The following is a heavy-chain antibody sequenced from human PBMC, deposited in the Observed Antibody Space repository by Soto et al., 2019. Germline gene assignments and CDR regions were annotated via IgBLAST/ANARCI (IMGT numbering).Heavy chain of an antibody. CDR2: IYYSEGT. V-gene: IGHV4-30-4*01. Sequence: SETLSLTCSVSGASINSDNYWSWIRQPPGKGLEWIGHIYYSEGTFYSPSLKSRLTISLDTSKSLLSLKLTSVTAADTAVYYCARVEDGYDPYFGFWGQGTLVSVSS. CDR1: GASINSDNY. J-gene: IGHJ4*02. D-gene: IGHD5-12*01. CDR3: ARVEDGYDPYFGF.